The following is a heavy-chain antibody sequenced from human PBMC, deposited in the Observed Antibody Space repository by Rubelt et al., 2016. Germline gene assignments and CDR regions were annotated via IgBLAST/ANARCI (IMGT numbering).Heavy chain of an antibody. Sequence: QVTLKESGPVLVKPTETLTLTCIVSEFSVSNARMGVSWIRQPPGKALEWLAHIFSNDEKSYSTSLKSRLTNSKDTSKSQVVLQLTNMDPVETATYYCAHRARLRFTFDYWGQGTLVTVSS. CDR1: EFSVSNARMG. J-gene: IGHJ4*02. CDR2: IFSNDEK. CDR3: AHRARLRFTFDY. V-gene: IGHV2-26*01. D-gene: IGHD4-17*01.